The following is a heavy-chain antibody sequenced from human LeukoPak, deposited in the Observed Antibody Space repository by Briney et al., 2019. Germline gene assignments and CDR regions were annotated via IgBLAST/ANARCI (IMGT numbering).Heavy chain of an antibody. Sequence: GASVKVSCKASRSTFNTYDIIWVRQASGQGLEWMGWINPKSGDTVSAEIFQARVTMTRNISMNTAYMELSNLKSEDTAIYYCARGVLGYYYYYMDLWGEGTTVTVSS. V-gene: IGHV1-8*01. CDR1: RSTFNTYD. J-gene: IGHJ6*03. D-gene: IGHD2-8*02. CDR3: ARGVLGYYYYYMDL. CDR2: INPKSGDT.